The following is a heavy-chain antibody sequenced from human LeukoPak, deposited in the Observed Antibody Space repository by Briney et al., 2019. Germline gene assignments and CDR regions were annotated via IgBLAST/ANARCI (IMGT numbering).Heavy chain of an antibody. CDR3: ASITMVRGVNY. D-gene: IGHD3-10*01. CDR1: GGSISSGDYY. CDR2: VYYSGST. J-gene: IGHJ4*02. V-gene: IGHV4-30-4*08. Sequence: SETLSLTCTVSGGSISSGDYYWSWIRQPPGKGLEWIGYVYYSGSTYYNPSLKSRVTISVDTSKNQFSLKLSSVTAADTAVYYCASITMVRGVNYWGQGTLVTVSS.